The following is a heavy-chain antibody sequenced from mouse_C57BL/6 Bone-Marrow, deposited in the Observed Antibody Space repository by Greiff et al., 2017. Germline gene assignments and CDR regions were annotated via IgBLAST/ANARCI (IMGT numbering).Heavy chain of an antibody. CDR1: GYTFTDYN. J-gene: IGHJ2*01. V-gene: IGHV1-18*01. CDR2: INPNNGGT. CDR3: ARGGFFYPYYFDY. Sequence: VQLQQSGPELVKPGASVKIPCKASGYTFTDYNMDWVKQSHGKSLEWIGDINPNNGGTIYNQKFRGKATLTVDKSSSTAYMELRSLTSEDTAVYYCARGGFFYPYYFDYWGQGTTLTVSS.